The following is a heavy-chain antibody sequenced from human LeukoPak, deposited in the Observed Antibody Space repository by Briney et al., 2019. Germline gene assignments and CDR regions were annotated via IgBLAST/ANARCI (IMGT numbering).Heavy chain of an antibody. D-gene: IGHD6-13*01. CDR3: AKESGGSSWYYYYMDV. CDR1: GFTFSSYA. Sequence: GGSLILSCAASGFTFSSYAVSWVRQAPGKGLEWVSSISGSGGSTYSADSVKGRFTISRDNSKNTLYLQMNSLRAEDTALYYCAKESGGSSWYYYYMDVWGKGTTVTVSS. J-gene: IGHJ6*03. V-gene: IGHV3-23*01. CDR2: ISGSGGST.